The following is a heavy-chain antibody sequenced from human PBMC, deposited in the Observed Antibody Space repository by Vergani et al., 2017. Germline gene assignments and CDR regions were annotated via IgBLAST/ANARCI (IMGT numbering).Heavy chain of an antibody. CDR3: ARVLPYYDFWSGPFDY. CDR2: INPNSGGT. J-gene: IGHJ4*02. V-gene: IGHV1-2*02. CDR1: GYTFTGYY. D-gene: IGHD3-3*01. Sequence: QVQLVQSGAEVKKPGASVKVSCKASGYTFTGYYMHWVRQAPGQGLEWMGWINPNSGGTNYAQKFQGRVTMTRDTSISTAYMELSRLRSDVTAVYYCARVLPYYDFWSGPFDYWGQGTLVTVSS.